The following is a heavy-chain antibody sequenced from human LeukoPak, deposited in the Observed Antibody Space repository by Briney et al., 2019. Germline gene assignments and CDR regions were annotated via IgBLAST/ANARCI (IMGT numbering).Heavy chain of an antibody. CDR3: ARNTKDY. CDR2: ISDNGRNI. D-gene: IGHD2-2*01. J-gene: IGHJ4*02. V-gene: IGHV3-11*04. CDR1: GFTFSDYY. Sequence: GGSLRLSCAASGFTFSDYYMGWIRQAPGKGLEWLSYISDNGRNIYYADSVKGRFTISRDNAKNSLYLEMNSLRAEDTGVYFCARNTKDYWGQGSLVVVSS.